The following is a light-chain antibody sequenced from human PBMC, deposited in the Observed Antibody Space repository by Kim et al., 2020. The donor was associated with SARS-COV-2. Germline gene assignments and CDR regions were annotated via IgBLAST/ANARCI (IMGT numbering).Light chain of an antibody. J-gene: IGLJ1*01. CDR2: DVN. V-gene: IGLV2-14*01. CDR1: SSDVGGFNY. Sequence: QSALTQPASVSGSPGQSITISCTGTSSDVGGFNYVSWYQQHPGKAPKLMIYDVNKRPSGVSNRFSGSKSGNTASLTTSGLQAEDEADYSCSSYTSSSTFVFGTGTKVTVL. CDR3: SSYTSSSTFV.